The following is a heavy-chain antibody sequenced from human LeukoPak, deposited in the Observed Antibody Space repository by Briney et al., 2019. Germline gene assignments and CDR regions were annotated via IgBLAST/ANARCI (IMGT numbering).Heavy chain of an antibody. D-gene: IGHD1-26*01. CDR1: GFIFDAYA. CDR3: ATWAFYHSLDV. CDR2: INKDGSAT. J-gene: IGHJ6*02. Sequence: GGSLRLSCEASGFIFDAYAMHWVRQAPGKGLEWVSLINKDGSATYYADSVEGRFTISRDNSKNSLYLQMNSLRSEDTALYYCATWAFYHSLDVWGQGTTVTVSS. V-gene: IGHV3-43*02.